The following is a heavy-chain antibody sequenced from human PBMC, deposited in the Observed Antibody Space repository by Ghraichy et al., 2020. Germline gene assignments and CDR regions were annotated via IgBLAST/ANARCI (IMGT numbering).Heavy chain of an antibody. V-gene: IGHV3-23*01. CDR3: AKDPTFFTVTTLHY. CDR1: GFTFSSYA. J-gene: IGHJ4*02. CDR2: ITGNGADT. Sequence: GALRLSCAASGFTFSSYAMSWVRQAPGKGLVWVASITGNGADTYYADSVKGRFTISRDKSKNSLFLQMSSLRADDTALYYCAKDPTFFTVTTLHYWGQGALVTDSS. D-gene: IGHD4-17*01.